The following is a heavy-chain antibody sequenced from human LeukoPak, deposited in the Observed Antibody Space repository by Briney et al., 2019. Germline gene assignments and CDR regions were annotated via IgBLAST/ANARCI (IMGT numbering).Heavy chain of an antibody. D-gene: IGHD3-3*01. CDR2: ISGRGGSGGNS. J-gene: IGHJ5*02. Sequence: GGSLRLSCAASGFSFNNYAMGWVRQAPGKGLEWVSAISGRGGSGGNSFYAESVKGRFTITRDNSKHTVYLQMNSLKTEDTAVYYCAKYNGEGYEFWSGFTSGGFDPWGQGTLVTVSS. CDR3: AKYNGEGYEFWSGFTSGGFDP. V-gene: IGHV3-23*01. CDR1: GFSFNNYA.